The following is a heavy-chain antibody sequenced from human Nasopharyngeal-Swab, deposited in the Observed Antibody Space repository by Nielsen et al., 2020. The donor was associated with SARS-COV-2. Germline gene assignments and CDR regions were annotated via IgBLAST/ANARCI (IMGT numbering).Heavy chain of an antibody. V-gene: IGHV5-51*01. CDR1: RSIFTTYW. J-gene: IGHJ4*02. Sequence: GESLKISCKGSRSIFTTYWIGWVRQMPGQGLEWMGIIYPADSDTRYSPSLQGQVTISADKSISTAYLQWPSLKASDTAMYYCAKPPTVGAAIDYWGQGTLVIVSS. D-gene: IGHD1-26*01. CDR2: IYPADSDT. CDR3: AKPPTVGAAIDY.